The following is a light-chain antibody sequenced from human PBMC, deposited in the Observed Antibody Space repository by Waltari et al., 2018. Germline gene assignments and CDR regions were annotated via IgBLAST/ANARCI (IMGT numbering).Light chain of an antibody. CDR3: ASWDDSLSVVL. CDR2: TNN. J-gene: IGLJ3*02. Sequence: QTALTQPPSTSGTPGQRVTISCSGSSSNIGSNTVNWYQQLPGTAPKLLIYTNNQRPSGFPYRFSASKSGTSASLAISGLQSEDEAHYYCASWDDSLSVVLFGGGTKLTVL. V-gene: IGLV1-44*01. CDR1: SSNIGSNT.